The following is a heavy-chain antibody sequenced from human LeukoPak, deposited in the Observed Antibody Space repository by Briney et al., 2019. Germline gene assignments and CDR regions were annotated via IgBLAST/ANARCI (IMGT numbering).Heavy chain of an antibody. J-gene: IGHJ4*02. Sequence: PGGSLRLSCAASGVTFSSYYMSWIRQAPGKGLEWISYISSSGSTIYYADSVKGRFTISGDNATNSPYMQMNSLRAEDTAVYYCARAVGDSRSPFEYWGQG. CDR3: ARAVGDSRSPFEY. CDR2: ISSSGSTI. V-gene: IGHV3-11*01. CDR1: GVTFSSYY. D-gene: IGHD6-13*01.